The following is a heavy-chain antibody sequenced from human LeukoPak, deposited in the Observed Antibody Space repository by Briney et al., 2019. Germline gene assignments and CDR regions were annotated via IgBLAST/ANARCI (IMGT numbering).Heavy chain of an antibody. V-gene: IGHV3-23*01. D-gene: IGHD2-2*01. CDR2: ISGSGAYS. CDR1: GFTFSNYA. CDR3: ARASSTSCHF. Sequence: GSLRLSCAASGFTFSNYAMSWVRQAPGKGLEWVSGISGSGAYSYYADSVKGRFTISRDNSKNTLYLQMNTLRAEDTAVYYCARASSTSCHFWGQGTLVTVSS. J-gene: IGHJ4*02.